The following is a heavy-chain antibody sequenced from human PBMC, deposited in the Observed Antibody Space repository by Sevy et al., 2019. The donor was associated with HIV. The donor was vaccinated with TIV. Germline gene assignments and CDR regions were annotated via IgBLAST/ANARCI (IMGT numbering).Heavy chain of an antibody. CDR3: VKAMGHSSVVGTFDI. J-gene: IGHJ3*02. CDR1: GFSFSGYA. CDR2: ISSNGGSR. D-gene: IGHD2-15*01. Sequence: GGSLRLSCSASGFSFSGYAMHWVRQAPGKGLEYVSAISSNGGSRYYAESVKGRFTISRDNSKSALYLQMSSLRTEDTAVYYCVKAMGHSSVVGTFDIWGQGTMVTVSS. V-gene: IGHV3-64D*06.